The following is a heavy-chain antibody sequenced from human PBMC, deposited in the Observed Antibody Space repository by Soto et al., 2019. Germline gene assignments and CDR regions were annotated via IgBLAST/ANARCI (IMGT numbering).Heavy chain of an antibody. V-gene: IGHV4-59*01. CDR2: IYYSVST. CDR3: AAAHLY. Sequence: SETLSLTCSVSGGSTSSYYWSWIRQPPGKGLEWIGYIYYSVSTDYSTSLKSRVTMSIDTSQNQVSLKLTSVTTADTAVYYCAAAHLYWGQGTLVTVSS. CDR1: GGSTSSYY. J-gene: IGHJ4*02.